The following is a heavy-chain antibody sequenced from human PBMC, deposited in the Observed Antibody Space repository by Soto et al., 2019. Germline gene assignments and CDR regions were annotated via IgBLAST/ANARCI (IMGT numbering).Heavy chain of an antibody. Sequence: SGTLSLACAAYGESFSVSYWSWFRQPPGKGLEWIGEINHSGSTNYNPSLKSRVTISVDTSKNQFSLKLSSVTAADTAVYYCARGKISIVVVPAAIGGMDVWGQGTTVTVSS. CDR2: INHSGST. CDR1: GESFSVSY. V-gene: IGHV4-34*01. CDR3: ARGKISIVVVPAAIGGMDV. J-gene: IGHJ6*02. D-gene: IGHD2-2*01.